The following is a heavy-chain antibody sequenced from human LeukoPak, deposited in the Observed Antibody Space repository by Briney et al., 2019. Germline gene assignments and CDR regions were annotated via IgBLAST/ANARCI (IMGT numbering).Heavy chain of an antibody. Sequence: PGGSLRLSCAASGSIFSSYGMHWVRQAPGKGLEWVAFIQYDGNNKHYADSVKGRFTISRDNSKNTLYLQMNSLGAEDTAVYYCAKSSGGIRTLTTVVTPDYWGQGTLVTVSS. D-gene: IGHD4-23*01. V-gene: IGHV3-30*02. J-gene: IGHJ4*02. CDR3: AKSSGGIRTLTTVVTPDY. CDR2: IQYDGNNK. CDR1: GSIFSSYG.